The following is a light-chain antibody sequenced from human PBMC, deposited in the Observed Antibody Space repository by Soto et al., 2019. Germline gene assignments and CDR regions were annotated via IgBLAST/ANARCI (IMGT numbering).Light chain of an antibody. V-gene: IGLV1-40*01. CDR1: SSNIGAGYD. CDR3: QSYDSSLSVV. Sequence: QSVLTQPPSVSGAPGQRVTISCTGSSSNIGAGYDVHWYQQLPGTAPKLLIYGNSNRPSGVPDRFSGSKSGTSASLAITGPKAEDEADYYRQSYDSSLSVVFGGGTKLTVL. CDR2: GNS. J-gene: IGLJ2*01.